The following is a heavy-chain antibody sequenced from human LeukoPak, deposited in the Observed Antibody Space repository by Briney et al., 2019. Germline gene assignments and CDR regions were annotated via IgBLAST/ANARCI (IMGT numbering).Heavy chain of an antibody. D-gene: IGHD3-10*01. CDR3: AMASKITLVRGDFDY. V-gene: IGHV3-23*01. CDR2: ISGSGIST. CDR1: GFTFNNYA. J-gene: IGHJ4*02. Sequence: GGSLRLSCAASGFTFNNYALSWVRQAPGKGLEWVSAISGSGISTYYTDSVKGRFTISRDNSKNTLYLQMNTLRAEDTAVYYCAMASKITLVRGDFDYRGQGTLVTVSS.